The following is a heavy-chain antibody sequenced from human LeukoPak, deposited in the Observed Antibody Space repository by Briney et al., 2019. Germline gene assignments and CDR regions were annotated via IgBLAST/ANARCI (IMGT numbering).Heavy chain of an antibody. J-gene: IGHJ4*02. V-gene: IGHV5-51*01. CDR3: ARLIAARYYFDY. CDR1: GYSFTSYW. D-gene: IGHD6-13*01. CDR2: IYPGDSDT. Sequence: GESLKISCKGSGYSFTSYWIGWVRPMPGKSLEWMGIIYPGDSDTRYSPSFQGQVTISADKSINNAYLQWSNLKASDTAMYYCARLIAARYYFDYWGQGTLATVSS.